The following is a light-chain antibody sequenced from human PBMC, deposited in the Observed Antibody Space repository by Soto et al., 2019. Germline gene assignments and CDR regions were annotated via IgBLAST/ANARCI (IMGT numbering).Light chain of an antibody. CDR1: SSDVGDYNY. CDR2: EVS. J-gene: IGLJ3*02. V-gene: IGLV2-14*01. Sequence: QSVLTQPASVSGSPGQSITISCIGTSSDVGDYNYVSWYQQHPGKAPKLMIYEVSNRPSGVSNRFSGSKSGNTASLTISGLQAEDEADYYCSSYTGSSNLVFGGGTKVTVL. CDR3: SSYTGSSNLV.